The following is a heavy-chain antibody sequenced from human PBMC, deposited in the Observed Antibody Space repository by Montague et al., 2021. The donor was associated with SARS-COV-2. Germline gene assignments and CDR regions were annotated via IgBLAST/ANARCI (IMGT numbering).Heavy chain of an antibody. CDR2: IYYTANT. D-gene: IGHD3-22*01. J-gene: IGHJ6*02. V-gene: IGHV4-39*02. CDR1: GGSIISTTSN. Sequence: SETLSLTCTVSGGSIISTTSNWGWIRQPPGKGLEWIGSIYYTANTYYTPSLKTRVTISVDTSKNQFSLRLRPVTAADTAVYYCARDGGIGDSGSNTWSYYYYGMDVWGQGTTVTVSS. CDR3: ARDGGIGDSGSNTWSYYYYGMDV.